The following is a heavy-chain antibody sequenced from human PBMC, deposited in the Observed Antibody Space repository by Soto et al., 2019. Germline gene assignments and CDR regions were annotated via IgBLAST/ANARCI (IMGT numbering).Heavy chain of an antibody. D-gene: IGHD3-22*01. CDR3: AKDLGYYDSSGYPDY. V-gene: IGHV3-30*18. J-gene: IGHJ4*02. CDR1: GFTFSSYG. CDR2: ISYDGSNK. Sequence: GGSLRLSCAASGFTFSSYGMHWVRQAPGKGLEWVAVISYDGSNKYYADSVKGRFTISRDNSKNTLYLQMNSLRAEDTAVYYCAKDLGYYDSSGYPDYWGQGTLVTVSS.